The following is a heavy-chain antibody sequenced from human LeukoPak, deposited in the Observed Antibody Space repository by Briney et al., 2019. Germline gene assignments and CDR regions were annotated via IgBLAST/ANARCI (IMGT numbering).Heavy chain of an antibody. J-gene: IGHJ4*02. CDR1: GYTFTGHY. V-gene: IGHV1-2*06. CDR2: INPNSGGT. CDR3: ARNDYATDYFDY. Sequence: ASVKVSCKASGYTFTGHYMHWVRQAPGQGLEWMGRINPNSGGTNCAQKFQGRVTMTRDTSITTAYMELSRLRSDDTAVYYCARNDYATDYFDYWGQGTLVTVSS. D-gene: IGHD1-1*01.